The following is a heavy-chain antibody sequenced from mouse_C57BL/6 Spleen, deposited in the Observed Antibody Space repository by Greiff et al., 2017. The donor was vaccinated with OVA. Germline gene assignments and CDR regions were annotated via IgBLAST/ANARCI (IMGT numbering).Heavy chain of an antibody. CDR2: IYPGSGST. D-gene: IGHD2-4*01. CDR1: GYTFTSYW. J-gene: IGHJ3*01. CDR3: ARFGDYDGGFAY. V-gene: IGHV1-55*01. Sequence: QVQLQQPGAELVKPGASVKMSCKASGYTFTSYWITWVKQRPGQGLEWIGDIYPGSGSTNYNEKFKSKATLTVDTSSSTAYMQLSSLTSEDSAVYYCARFGDYDGGFAYWGQGTLVTVSA.